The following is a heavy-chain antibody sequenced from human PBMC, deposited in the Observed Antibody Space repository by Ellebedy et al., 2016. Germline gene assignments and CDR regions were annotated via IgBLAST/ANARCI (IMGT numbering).Heavy chain of an antibody. CDR2: IYPGDSGT. CDR3: ATSLAVAGTPYFYYGMDV. Sequence: GESLKISCKGSGYGFNSFNSYWIGWVRQMPGKGLEWMGIIYPGDSGTRYSPSFRGQVTISADKSTSTAYLQWSSLKASDTAMYYCATSLAVAGTPYFYYGMDVWGQGTTVTVSS. J-gene: IGHJ6*02. CDR1: GYGFNSFNSYW. D-gene: IGHD6-19*01. V-gene: IGHV5-51*01.